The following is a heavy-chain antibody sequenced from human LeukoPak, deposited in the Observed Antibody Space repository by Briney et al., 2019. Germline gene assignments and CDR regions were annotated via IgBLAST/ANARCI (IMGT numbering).Heavy chain of an antibody. J-gene: IGHJ5*02. CDR1: GGTFSSYA. Sequence: SVKVSCKASGGTFSSYAISWVRQAPGQGLEWMGGIIPIFGTANYAQKFQGRVTITTDESTSTAYMELSSLRSEDTAVYYCARNFDYGGNRNWFDPWGHGTLVTVSS. CDR2: IIPIFGTA. V-gene: IGHV1-69*05. CDR3: ARNFDYGGNRNWFDP. D-gene: IGHD4-23*01.